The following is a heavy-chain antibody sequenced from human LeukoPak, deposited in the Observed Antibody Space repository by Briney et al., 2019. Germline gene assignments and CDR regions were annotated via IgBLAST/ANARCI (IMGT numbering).Heavy chain of an antibody. CDR2: ISGSGGST. Sequence: PGGSLRLSRAASGFTFSSYAMSWVRQAPGKGLEWVSAISGSGGSTYYADSVKGRFTISRDNAKSSLYLQMNSLRADDTAVYYCARDRLHYGEYEKTLDYWGQGTLVTVSS. CDR3: ARDRLHYGEYEKTLDY. V-gene: IGHV3-23*01. J-gene: IGHJ4*02. D-gene: IGHD4-17*01. CDR1: GFTFSSYA.